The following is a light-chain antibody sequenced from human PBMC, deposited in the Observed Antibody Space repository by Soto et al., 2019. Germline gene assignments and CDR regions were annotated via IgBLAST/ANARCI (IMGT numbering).Light chain of an antibody. CDR2: AAS. Sequence: DIQMTQSPSSLSASVGDRVTITCRASQSISYYLSWYQLKPGKVPKLLISAASNLQSGVPSRFSGSGSGTDFTLTISSLQPEDFATYYCQQSSSTPRTSGQGTKLEIK. V-gene: IGKV1-39*01. CDR1: QSISYY. J-gene: IGKJ2*01. CDR3: QQSSSTPRT.